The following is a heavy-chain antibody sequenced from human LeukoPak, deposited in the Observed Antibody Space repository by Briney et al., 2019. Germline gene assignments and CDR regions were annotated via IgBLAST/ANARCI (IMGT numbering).Heavy chain of an antibody. D-gene: IGHD6-19*01. CDR2: ISAYNGNT. CDR3: ARDHGSGWYTLTYYYYGMDV. V-gene: IGHV1-18*01. J-gene: IGHJ6*02. CDR1: GYTFTSYG. Sequence: ASVKVSFKASGYTFTSYGISWVRQAPGQGLEWMGWISAYNGNTNYAQKLQGRVTMTTDTSTSTAYMELRSLRSDDTAVYYCARDHGSGWYTLTYYYYGMDVWGQGTTVTVSS.